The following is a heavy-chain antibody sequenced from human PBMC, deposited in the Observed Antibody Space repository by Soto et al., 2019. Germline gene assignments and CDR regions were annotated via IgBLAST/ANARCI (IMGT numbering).Heavy chain of an antibody. J-gene: IGHJ6*02. CDR2: IKQDGSEK. CDR3: PRPDCSSTSCYPGYYYYYGMDV. Sequence: PGGSLRLSCAASGFTFSSYWMSWVRQAPWKGLEWVANIKQDGSEKYYVDSVKGRFTISRDNAKNSLYLQMNSLRAEDTAVYYCPRPDCSSTSCYPGYYYYYGMDVWGQGTTVTVSS. D-gene: IGHD2-2*01. V-gene: IGHV3-7*03. CDR1: GFTFSSYW.